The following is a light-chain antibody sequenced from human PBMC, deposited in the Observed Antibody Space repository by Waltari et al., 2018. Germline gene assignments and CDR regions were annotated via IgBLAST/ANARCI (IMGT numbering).Light chain of an antibody. J-gene: IGLJ1*01. CDR3: CSYAGSRTYV. Sequence: QSALTQPAPVSGSPGQSTTISCTGTSSDVGNFNLFPWYQQHPGKVPKLIIYAVSTRPSGVSNHFSGSKSGNTASLTISGLRAEDEADYYCCSYAGSRTYVFGTGTKVTVL. CDR2: AVS. V-gene: IGLV2-23*02. CDR1: SSDVGNFNL.